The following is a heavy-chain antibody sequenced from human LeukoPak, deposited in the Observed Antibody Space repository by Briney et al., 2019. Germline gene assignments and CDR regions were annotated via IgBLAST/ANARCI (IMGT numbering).Heavy chain of an antibody. CDR3: ARGYDSKSTYFDY. CDR2: TYYSGST. Sequence: SETLSLTRTVSGGSFNNFYCNWIRQPPGKGLEWIGYTYYSGSTNYNPSLKSRVTMSVDTSKNHFSLRLNSVTAADTAVYYCARGYDSKSTYFDYWGQGTLVTVSS. V-gene: IGHV4-59*01. D-gene: IGHD5-12*01. CDR1: GGSFNNFY. J-gene: IGHJ4*02.